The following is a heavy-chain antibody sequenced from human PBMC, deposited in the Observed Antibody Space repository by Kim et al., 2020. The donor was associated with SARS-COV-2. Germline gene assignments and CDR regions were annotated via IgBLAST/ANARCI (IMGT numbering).Heavy chain of an antibody. D-gene: IGHD2-2*01. J-gene: IGHJ6*02. CDR3: ASLPAASSVSYYYYGMDV. CDR1: GFTFSSYS. V-gene: IGHV3-21*01. Sequence: GGSLRLSCAASGFTFSSYSMNWVRQAPGKGLEWVSSISSSSSYIYYADSVKGRFTISRDNAKNSLYLQMNSLRAEDTAVYYCASLPAASSVSYYYYGMDVWGQGTTVTVS. CDR2: ISSSSSYI.